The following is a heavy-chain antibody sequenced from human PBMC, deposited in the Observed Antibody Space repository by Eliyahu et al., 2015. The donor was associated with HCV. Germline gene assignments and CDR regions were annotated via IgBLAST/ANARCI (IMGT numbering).Heavy chain of an antibody. J-gene: IGHJ4*02. CDR2: IKQDGSEK. V-gene: IGHV3-7*01. Sequence: EVQLVESGGGLVQPGGSLRLSCAASGFTFSXYWMSWVRQAPGKGLEWVANIKQDGSEKYYVDSVKGRFTISRDNAKNSLYLQMNSLRAKDTAVYYCATPAAIYYWGQGTLVTVSS. D-gene: IGHD2-2*01. CDR1: GFTFSXYW. CDR3: ATPAAIYY.